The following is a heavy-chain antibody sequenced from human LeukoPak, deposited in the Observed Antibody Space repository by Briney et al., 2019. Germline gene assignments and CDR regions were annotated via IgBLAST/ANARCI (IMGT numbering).Heavy chain of an antibody. CDR3: AKAAYCGGDCYPEEYYFDY. J-gene: IGHJ4*02. V-gene: IGHV3-43D*04. Sequence: GGSLRLSCAASGFTFDDYAMHWVRQAPGKGLEWVSLISWDGGSTYYADSMKGRFTISRDNSKNSLYLQMNSLRAEDTALYYCAKAAYCGGDCYPEEYYFDYWGQGTLVTVSS. CDR1: GFTFDDYA. D-gene: IGHD2-21*02. CDR2: ISWDGGST.